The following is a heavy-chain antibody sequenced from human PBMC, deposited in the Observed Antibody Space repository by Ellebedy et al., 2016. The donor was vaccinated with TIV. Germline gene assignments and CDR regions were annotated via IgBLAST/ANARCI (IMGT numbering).Heavy chain of an antibody. Sequence: PGGSLRLSCAASGFTFSDYYMSWIRQAPGKGLEWVSYISSSSSYTNYADSVKGRFTISRDNAKNSLYLQMNSLRAEDTAVYYCARGARGIPSHWFDPWGQGTLVTVSS. CDR1: GFTFSDYY. V-gene: IGHV3-11*06. CDR2: ISSSSSYT. CDR3: ARGARGIPSHWFDP. D-gene: IGHD2-21*01. J-gene: IGHJ5*02.